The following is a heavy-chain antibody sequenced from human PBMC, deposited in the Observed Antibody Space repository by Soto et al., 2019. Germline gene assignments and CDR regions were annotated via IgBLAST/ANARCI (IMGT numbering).Heavy chain of an antibody. D-gene: IGHD6-19*01. V-gene: IGHV3-48*01. CDR3: AKTLAVAGTGY. J-gene: IGHJ4*02. CDR2: IRSSSNTI. CDR1: GFTFSTYS. Sequence: LRLSCAASGFTFSTYSMNWVRQAPGKGLEWVSYIRSSSNTIYYADCVKGRFTISRDNSKNTLYLQMNSLRAEDTAVYYCAKTLAVAGTGYWGQGTLVTVSS.